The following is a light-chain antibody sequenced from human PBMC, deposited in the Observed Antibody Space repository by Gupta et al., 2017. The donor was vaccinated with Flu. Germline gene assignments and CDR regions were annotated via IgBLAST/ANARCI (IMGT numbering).Light chain of an antibody. CDR1: QDVIKY. Sequence: PSSLAASVGDRVTITCRASQDVIKYLNWYQHKTGKAPKPLIYAASRLETGVPSRFTGDGSGTDFSLTISNLQPEDFATYYCRQSYISPWTFGQGTTVDIK. V-gene: IGKV1-39*01. CDR3: RQSYISPWT. CDR2: AAS. J-gene: IGKJ1*01.